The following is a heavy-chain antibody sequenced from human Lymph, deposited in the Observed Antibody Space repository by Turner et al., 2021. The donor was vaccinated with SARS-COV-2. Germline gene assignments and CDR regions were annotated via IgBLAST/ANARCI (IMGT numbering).Heavy chain of an antibody. CDR3: ARMGSSSWYFDY. Sequence: EVQLVESGGGLVQPGGSLRLACAASGFTFSYYWMRWVRPAPGKVLEWVANIKQDGSEKYYVDSVKGRFTISRDNAKNSLFLQMNSLRAEDTAVYYCARMGSSSWYFDYWGQGTLVTVSS. CDR2: IKQDGSEK. CDR1: GFTFSYYW. V-gene: IGHV3-7*01. J-gene: IGHJ4*02. D-gene: IGHD1-26*01.